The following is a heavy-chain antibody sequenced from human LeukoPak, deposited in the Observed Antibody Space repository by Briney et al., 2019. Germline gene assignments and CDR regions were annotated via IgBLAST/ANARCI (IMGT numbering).Heavy chain of an antibody. J-gene: IGHJ4*02. CDR3: AKYYDILTGYYNVRYFDS. CDR1: GFTFSNYE. CDR2: ISSSGGTI. D-gene: IGHD3-9*01. V-gene: IGHV3-48*03. Sequence: PGGSLRLSCAASGFTFSNYEMNWVRQAPGKGLGWVSYISSSGGTIYYADFVKGRFSVSRDNAKNSLFLQMNSLRAEDTAVYYCAKYYDILTGYYNVRYFDSWGQGTLVTVSS.